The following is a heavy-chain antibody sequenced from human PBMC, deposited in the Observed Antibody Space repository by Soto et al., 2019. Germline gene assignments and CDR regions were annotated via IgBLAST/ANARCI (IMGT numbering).Heavy chain of an antibody. CDR1: GGSLSDYY. J-gene: IGHJ6*02. CDR2: IHPSGST. Sequence: QVQLQQWGAGLLKPSETLSLTCAVSGGSLSDYYWPWIRQSPGKGLEWIGEIHPSGSTYYNPSLRSRVKISVDTSKNQFSLKLTSLTAADTAIYYCARGRDEYKLGNVWGHGTTVTVSS. CDR3: ARGRDEYKLGNV. D-gene: IGHD1-1*01. V-gene: IGHV4-34*01.